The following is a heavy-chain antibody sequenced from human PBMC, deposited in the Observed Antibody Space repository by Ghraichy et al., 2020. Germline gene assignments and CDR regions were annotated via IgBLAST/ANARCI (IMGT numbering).Heavy chain of an antibody. CDR1: GFTFSSYA. Sequence: GGSLRLSCAASGFTFSSYAMSWVRQAPGKGLEWVSAISGSGGSTYYADSVKGRFTISRDNSKNTLYLQMNSLRAEDTAVYYCAKVERGYNWNYRPDAFDIWGQGTMVTVSS. CDR2: ISGSGGST. CDR3: AKVERGYNWNYRPDAFDI. V-gene: IGHV3-23*01. D-gene: IGHD1-7*01. J-gene: IGHJ3*02.